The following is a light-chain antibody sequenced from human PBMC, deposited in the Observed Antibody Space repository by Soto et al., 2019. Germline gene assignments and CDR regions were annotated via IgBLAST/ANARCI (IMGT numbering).Light chain of an antibody. J-gene: IGKJ2*02. CDR2: GAS. V-gene: IGKV3-15*01. Sequence: EMVLTQSPATLSVSPGERATLSCRASQSISSNLAWYQQKPGQAPRLLIYGASTRATGIPARFSGSGSGTEFTLTISNLQSEDFAVYYCQQYNNWPPGTFGQGTKLEIK. CDR1: QSISSN. CDR3: QQYNNWPPGT.